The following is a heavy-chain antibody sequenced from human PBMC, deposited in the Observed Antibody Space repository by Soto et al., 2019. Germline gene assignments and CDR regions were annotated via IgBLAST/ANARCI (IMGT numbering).Heavy chain of an antibody. CDR2: INYNSGGT. CDR3: ASFPTYYEFWGGFY. CDR1: GYTFTGYY. V-gene: IGHV1-2*02. Sequence: GASVKVSCKASGYTFTGYYIHWVRQAPGQGLEWMGWINYNSGGTNYEQNFQGRVTMTRDTSISTAYMELSRLTSDDTAIYYCASFPTYYEFWGGFYWGQGTLVTVSS. J-gene: IGHJ4*02. D-gene: IGHD3-3*01.